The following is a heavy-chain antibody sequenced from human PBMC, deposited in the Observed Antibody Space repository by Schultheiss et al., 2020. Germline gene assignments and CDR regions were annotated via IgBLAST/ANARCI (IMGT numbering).Heavy chain of an antibody. CDR2: IYYSGST. CDR3: ARDRSRYGDYNWFDP. Sequence: LSLTCTVSGGSISSYYWSWIRQPPGKGLEWIGYIYYSGSTNYNPSLKSRVTISVDTSKNQFSLKLSSVTAADTAVYYCARDRSRYGDYNWFDPWGQGTLVTVSS. D-gene: IGHD4-17*01. CDR1: GGSISSYY. J-gene: IGHJ5*02. V-gene: IGHV4-59*01.